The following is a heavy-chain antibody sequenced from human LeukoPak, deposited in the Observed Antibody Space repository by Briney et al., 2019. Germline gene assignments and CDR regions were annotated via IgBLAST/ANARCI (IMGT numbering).Heavy chain of an antibody. Sequence: GGSLRLSCAASGFTFDDSAMHWVRQAPGKGLEWVSAINWDGGSTYYADSVKGRFTISRDNSKNSLYLQMKSLRTEDTALYYCAKDQYSSGWFEPSFDYWGQGTLVTVS. CDR2: INWDGGST. J-gene: IGHJ4*02. CDR1: GFTFDDSA. CDR3: AKDQYSSGWFEPSFDY. V-gene: IGHV3-43D*03. D-gene: IGHD6-19*01.